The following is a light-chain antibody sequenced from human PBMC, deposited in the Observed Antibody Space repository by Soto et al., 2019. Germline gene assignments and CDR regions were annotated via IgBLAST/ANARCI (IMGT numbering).Light chain of an antibody. CDR3: QQYSSYPS. Sequence: DIQMAPSPSPPSASVGGGVTITCRATQNINKWLAWYQQKPGKGPKLLIYDASSLESGVPSRFSGSGSGTEFTLIISSLQPDDFAAYYCQQYSSYPSFGQGTRLEIK. V-gene: IGKV1-5*01. CDR2: DAS. J-gene: IGKJ5*01. CDR1: QNINKW.